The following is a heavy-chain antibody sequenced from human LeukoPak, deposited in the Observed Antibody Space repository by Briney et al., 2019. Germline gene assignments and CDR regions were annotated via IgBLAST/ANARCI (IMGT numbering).Heavy chain of an antibody. J-gene: IGHJ5*02. Sequence: GASVKVSCKASGYTFTGYYMHWVRQAPGQGLEWMGWINPNSGGTNYAQKFQGRVTMTRDTSISIAYMELSRLRSDDTAVYYCARVGRIAAAGIWFDPWGQGTLVTVSS. D-gene: IGHD6-13*01. V-gene: IGHV1-2*02. CDR1: GYTFTGYY. CDR2: INPNSGGT. CDR3: ARVGRIAAAGIWFDP.